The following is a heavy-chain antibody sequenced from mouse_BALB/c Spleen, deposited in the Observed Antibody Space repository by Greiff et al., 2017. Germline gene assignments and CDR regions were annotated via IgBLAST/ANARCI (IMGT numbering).Heavy chain of an antibody. V-gene: IGHV1-80*01. CDR1: GYAFSSYW. CDR3: ARDGGYDVAWFAY. CDR2: IYPGDGDT. J-gene: IGHJ3*01. Sequence: VQLQQSGAELVRPGSSVKISCKASGYAFSSYWMNWVKQRPGQGLEWIGQIYPGDGDTNYNGKFKGKATLTADKSSSTAYMQLSSLTSEDSAVYFCARDGGYDVAWFAYWGQGTLVTVSA. D-gene: IGHD2-14*01.